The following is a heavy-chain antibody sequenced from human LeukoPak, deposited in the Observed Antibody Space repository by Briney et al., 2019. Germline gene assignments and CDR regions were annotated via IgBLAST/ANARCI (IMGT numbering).Heavy chain of an antibody. J-gene: IGHJ4*02. CDR2: MNLNSGNT. D-gene: IGHD1-7*01. CDR1: GYSFTTYD. Sequence: ASVTVSCKASGYSFTTYDINWVRQAPGQGLEWMAWMNLNSGNTGYAQKFQGRLTITRDTSINTAYMELNSLCSDDTAVYYCARGGGWNYVGFDYWGQGALVTVSS. V-gene: IGHV1-8*03. CDR3: ARGGGWNYVGFDY.